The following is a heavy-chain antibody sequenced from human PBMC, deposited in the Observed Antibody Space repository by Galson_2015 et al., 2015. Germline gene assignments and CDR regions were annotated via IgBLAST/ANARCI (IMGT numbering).Heavy chain of an antibody. D-gene: IGHD6-13*01. V-gene: IGHV3-48*03. CDR1: GFTFSSYE. CDR2: ISSSGSTI. Sequence: SLRLSCAASGFTFSSYEMNWVRQAPGKGLEWVSYISSSGSTIYYADSVKGRFTISRDNAKNSLYLQMNSLRAEDTAVYYCAKSGTGSYYYYYMDVWGTGTTVTVSS. J-gene: IGHJ6*03. CDR3: AKSGTGSYYYYYMDV.